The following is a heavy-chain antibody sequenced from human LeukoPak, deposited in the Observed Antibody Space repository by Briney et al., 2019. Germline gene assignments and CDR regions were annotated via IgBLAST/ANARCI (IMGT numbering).Heavy chain of an antibody. V-gene: IGHV4-4*07. CDR1: GGSISSYY. D-gene: IGHD2-2*01. J-gene: IGHJ3*02. CDR2: IYTSGST. Sequence: PSETLSLTCTVSGGSISSYYWSWIRQPAGKGLEWIGRIYTSGSTNYNPSLKSRVTMSVDTSKNQFSLKLSSVTAADTAVYYCARDIVVVPAAPFSREGPGRDAFDIWGQGTMVTVSS. CDR3: ARDIVVVPAAPFSREGPGRDAFDI.